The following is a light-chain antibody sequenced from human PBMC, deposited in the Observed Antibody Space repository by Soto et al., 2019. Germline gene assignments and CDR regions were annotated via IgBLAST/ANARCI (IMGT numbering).Light chain of an antibody. CDR1: GSNIGSNT. J-gene: IGLJ2*01. Sequence: QSVLTQPPSASGTPVQRVTISCSGSGSNIGSNTVNWYQQLPGTAPKLLIYSNNQRPSGVPDRFSGSKSGTSASLAISGLQSEDAADYYCAAWDDSLIGVVFGGGTKLTVL. V-gene: IGLV1-44*01. CDR2: SNN. CDR3: AAWDDSLIGVV.